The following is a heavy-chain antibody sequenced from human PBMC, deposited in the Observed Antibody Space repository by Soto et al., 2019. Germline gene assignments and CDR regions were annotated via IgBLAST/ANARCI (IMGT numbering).Heavy chain of an antibody. CDR2: IYSGGST. CDR1: GFTVSSNY. V-gene: IGHV3-66*01. CDR3: ASLLLWFGESKDY. J-gene: IGHJ4*02. Sequence: EVQLVESGGGLVQPGGSLRLSCAASGFTVSSNYMSWVRQAPGKGLEWVSVIYSGGSTYYADSVKGRFTISRDNSKNTLYLQMNSLGAEDTAVYYCASLLLWFGESKDYWGQGTLVTVSS. D-gene: IGHD3-10*01.